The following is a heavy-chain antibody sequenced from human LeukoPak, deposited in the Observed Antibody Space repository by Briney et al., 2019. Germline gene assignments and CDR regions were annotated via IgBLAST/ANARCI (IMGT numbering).Heavy chain of an antibody. CDR1: GFTFSSYA. D-gene: IGHD3-10*01. CDR2: ISGSGGST. CDR3: AKDPTPYGSGPDY. J-gene: IGHJ4*02. Sequence: PGGSLRLSCAASGFTFSSYAVSWVRQAPGKGLEWVSAISGSGGSTYYADSVKGRFTISRDNSKNTLYLQMNSLRAEDTAVYYCAKDPTPYGSGPDYWGQGTLVTVSS. V-gene: IGHV3-23*01.